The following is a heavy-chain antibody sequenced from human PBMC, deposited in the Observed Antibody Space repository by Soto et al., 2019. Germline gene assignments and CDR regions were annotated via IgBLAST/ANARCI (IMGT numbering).Heavy chain of an antibody. CDR3: ARGGKERFRGSGMDV. Sequence: VKVSCKASGGRFNTYAINWVRQAPGQGLEWLGGIITFFGAAMYAQKFQGRVTITADEFTTTAYMELSSLRSEDTAVYYCARGGKERFRGSGMDVWGQGTTVTAP. D-gene: IGHD1-1*01. CDR1: GGRFNTYA. CDR2: IITFFGAA. V-gene: IGHV1-69*13. J-gene: IGHJ6*02.